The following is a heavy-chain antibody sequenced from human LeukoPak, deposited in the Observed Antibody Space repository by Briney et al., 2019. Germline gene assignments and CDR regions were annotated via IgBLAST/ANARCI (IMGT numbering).Heavy chain of an antibody. D-gene: IGHD2-21*01. CDR3: ARGCGGDCYWGDY. Sequence: GGSLRHSCGASGFTFSSYSMNWVRQAPGKGLEWVSYISSSSSTIYYADSVKGRFTISRDNAKNSLYLQMNRLRAEDTAVYYCARGCGGDCYWGDYWGQGTLVTVSS. CDR1: GFTFSSYS. V-gene: IGHV3-48*01. CDR2: ISSSSSTI. J-gene: IGHJ4*02.